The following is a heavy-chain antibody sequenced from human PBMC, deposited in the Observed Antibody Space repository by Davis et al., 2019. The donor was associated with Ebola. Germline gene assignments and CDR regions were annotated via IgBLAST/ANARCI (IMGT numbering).Heavy chain of an antibody. Sequence: PGGSLRLSCAASGFTFSSYEMNWVRQAPGKGLEWVSYISSSGSTIYYADSVKGRFTISRDNAKNSLYLQMNSLRAEDTAVYYCARGYDSSGYYYPLDYWGQGTLVTVSS. CDR2: ISSSGSTI. CDR1: GFTFSSYE. J-gene: IGHJ4*02. V-gene: IGHV3-48*03. D-gene: IGHD3-22*01. CDR3: ARGYDSSGYYYPLDY.